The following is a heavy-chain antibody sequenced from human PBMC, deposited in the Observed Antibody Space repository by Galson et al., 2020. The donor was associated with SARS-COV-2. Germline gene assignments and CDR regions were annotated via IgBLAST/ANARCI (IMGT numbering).Heavy chain of an antibody. D-gene: IGHD6-6*01. Sequence: SETLSLTCTVSGGSISSSSYYWGWIRQPPGKGLEWIGSIYYSGSTYYNPSLKSRVTISVDTSKNQFSLKLSSVTAADTAVYYCARHPLRDWKLVSYYYYGMDVWGQWTTVTVSS. CDR2: IYYSGST. CDR1: GGSISSSSYY. CDR3: ARHPLRDWKLVSYYYYGMDV. J-gene: IGHJ6*02. V-gene: IGHV4-39*01.